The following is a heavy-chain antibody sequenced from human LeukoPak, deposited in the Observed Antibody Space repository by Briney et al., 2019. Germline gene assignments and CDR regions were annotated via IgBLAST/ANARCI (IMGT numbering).Heavy chain of an antibody. V-gene: IGHV1-2*02. CDR1: GYNFNGFY. CDR3: ARDIAAGTPRAFDI. J-gene: IGHJ3*02. Sequence: ASVKVSCKTSGYNFNGFYMHWVRQAPGQGLEWMGWINPISGVAIYAQKFQGRVTMTRDTSISTAYMELINLRSDDTAIYYCARDIAAGTPRAFDIWGQGAMVTVSP. CDR2: INPISGVA. D-gene: IGHD6-25*01.